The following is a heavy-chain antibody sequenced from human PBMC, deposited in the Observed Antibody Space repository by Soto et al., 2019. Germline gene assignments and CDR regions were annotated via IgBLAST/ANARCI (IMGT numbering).Heavy chain of an antibody. V-gene: IGHV4-34*01. CDR1: GGSFSGYY. CDR3: ARELGCSSTSCYLSTTFYYYYYGMDV. D-gene: IGHD2-2*01. CDR2: INHSGST. Sequence: TSETLSLTCAVYGGSFSGYYWRWIRQPPGKGLEWIGEINHSGSTNYNPSLKSRVTISVDTSKNQFSLKLSSVPAADTAVYYCARELGCSSTSCYLSTTFYYYYYGMDVWGQGTTV. J-gene: IGHJ6*02.